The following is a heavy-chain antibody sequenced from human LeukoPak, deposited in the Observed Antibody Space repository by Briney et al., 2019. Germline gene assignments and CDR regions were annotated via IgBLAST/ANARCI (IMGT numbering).Heavy chain of an antibody. CDR1: GFTFSDAW. CDR3: TTVDH. J-gene: IGHJ4*02. CDR2: IKRKTDAGTT. Sequence: GGSLRLSCAASGFTFSDAWMNWVRQAPGKGLEWVGRIKRKTDAGTTDYVAPVKGRFTISRDDSKNTLYLQMNSLKTEDTAVYYCTTVDHWGQGTLVTVSS. V-gene: IGHV3-15*07.